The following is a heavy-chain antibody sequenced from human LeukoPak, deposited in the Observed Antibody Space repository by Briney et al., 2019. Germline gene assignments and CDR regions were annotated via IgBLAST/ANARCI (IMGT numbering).Heavy chain of an antibody. CDR3: AKGSMVRGATNFDY. CDR1: GFTFSSYA. J-gene: IGHJ4*02. Sequence: GGSLRLSCAASGFTFSSYAMSWVRQAPGKGLEWVSAISGSGGSTYYADSVKGRFTIPRDNSKNTLYLQMNSLRAEDTAVYYCAKGSMVRGATNFDYWGQGTLVTVSS. D-gene: IGHD3-10*01. CDR2: ISGSGGST. V-gene: IGHV3-23*01.